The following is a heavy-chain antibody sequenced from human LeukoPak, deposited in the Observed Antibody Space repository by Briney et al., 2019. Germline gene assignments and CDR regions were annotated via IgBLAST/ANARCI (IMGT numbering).Heavy chain of an antibody. CDR3: ARRVAVPGHDAFDI. CDR2: INPNSGDT. J-gene: IGHJ3*02. CDR1: GYTFTDYY. Sequence: ASVKVSCKASGYTFTDYYLHWVRQAPGQGLEWMGWINPNSGDTHFAQTFQDRVTMARDTSISSAYMELGRLRSDDTALYYCARRVAVPGHDAFDIWGQGTMVTVSS. V-gene: IGHV1-2*02. D-gene: IGHD6-13*01.